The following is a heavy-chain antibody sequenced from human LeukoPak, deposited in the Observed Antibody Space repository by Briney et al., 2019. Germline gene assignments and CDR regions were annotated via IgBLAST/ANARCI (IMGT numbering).Heavy chain of an antibody. CDR3: ARDYFESGDAFDI. D-gene: IGHD3-10*01. J-gene: IGHJ3*02. CDR1: GGSISSYY. V-gene: IGHV4-4*07. Sequence: PSETLSLTCTVSGGSISSYYWSLMRQPAGKGLEWIGRIYTSGSTNYNTSLKSRVTMSVDTSKNQFSLKLSSVTAADTAVYYCARDYFESGDAFDISGQGTMVTVSS. CDR2: IYTSGST.